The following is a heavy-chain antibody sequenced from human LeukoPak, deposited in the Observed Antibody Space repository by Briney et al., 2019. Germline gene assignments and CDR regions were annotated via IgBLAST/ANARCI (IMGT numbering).Heavy chain of an antibody. CDR2: IYYSGST. J-gene: IGHJ6*02. V-gene: IGHV4-59*01. CDR3: ASCTNGDYYYGMDV. CDR1: GWSFSGYY. Sequence: PSETLSLTCAVYGWSFSGYYWSWIRQPPGKGLEWIGYIYYSGSTNYNPSLKSRVTISVDTSKNQFSLKLSSVTAADTAVYYCASCTNGDYYYGMDVWGQGTTVTVSS. D-gene: IGHD2-8*01.